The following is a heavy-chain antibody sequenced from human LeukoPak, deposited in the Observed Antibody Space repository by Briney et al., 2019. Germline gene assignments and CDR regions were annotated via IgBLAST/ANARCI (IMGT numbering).Heavy chain of an antibody. CDR2: INHSGST. Sequence: SETLSLTCAVYVGSFSGYYWSWIRQPPGKGLEWIGEINHSGSTNYNPSVKSRVTISVDTSKNQFSLKLSSVTAADTAVYYCARGTSGWFDYGGEGTLVTVSS. CDR1: VGSFSGYY. CDR3: ARGTSGWFDY. D-gene: IGHD3-3*01. V-gene: IGHV4-34*01. J-gene: IGHJ5*01.